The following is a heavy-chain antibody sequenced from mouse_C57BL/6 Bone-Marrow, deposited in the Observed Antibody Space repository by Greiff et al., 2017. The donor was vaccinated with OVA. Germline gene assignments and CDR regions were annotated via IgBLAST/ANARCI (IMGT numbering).Heavy chain of an antibody. V-gene: IGHV1-82*01. CDR1: GYALSSSW. D-gene: IGHD3-2*02. CDR2: IYPGDGDT. Sequence: QVQLKESGPELVKPGASVKISCKASGYALSSSWMNWVKQRLGKGLEWIGRIYPGDGDTNYNGKFKGKATLTADKSSSTAYMQLSRLTSEDSAVYFCARWQLRLQGYAMDYWGQGTSVTVSS. J-gene: IGHJ4*01. CDR3: ARWQLRLQGYAMDY.